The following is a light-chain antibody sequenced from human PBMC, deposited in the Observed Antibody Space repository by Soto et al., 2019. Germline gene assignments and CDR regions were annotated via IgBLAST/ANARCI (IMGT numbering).Light chain of an antibody. V-gene: IGKV3-20*01. J-gene: IGKJ5*01. CDR2: AAS. Sequence: EIVLTQSPGTLSLSPGERATLSCRASQSVRSNYLAWYQQKPGQAPRLLIYAASSRATGIPDRFGGSGSGTDFTLDISRLEPEDFAVYYCQQYGLPPSTFGQGTRLEIK. CDR1: QSVRSNY. CDR3: QQYGLPPST.